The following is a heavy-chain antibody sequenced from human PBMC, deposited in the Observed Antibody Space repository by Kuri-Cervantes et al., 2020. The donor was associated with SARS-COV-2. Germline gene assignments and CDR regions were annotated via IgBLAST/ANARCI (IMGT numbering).Heavy chain of an antibody. CDR3: ARGRTMVRVMDV. CDR1: GFTFSSYD. CDR2: IGTAGDT. D-gene: IGHD3-10*01. J-gene: IGHJ6*03. V-gene: IGHV3-13*01. Sequence: GGSLRLSCAASGFTFSSYDMHWVRQATGKGLEWVSAIGTAGDTYYPGSVKGRFTISRDNAKNSLYLQMNSLRAEDTAVYYCARGRTMVRVMDVWGKGTTVT.